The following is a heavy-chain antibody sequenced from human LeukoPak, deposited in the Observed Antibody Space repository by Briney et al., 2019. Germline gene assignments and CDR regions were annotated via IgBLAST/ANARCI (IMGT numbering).Heavy chain of an antibody. CDR1: GGSISSSSYY. Sequence: ASETLSLTCTVSGGSISSSSYYWGWIRQPPGKGLEWIGSIYYSGSTYYNPSLKSRVTISVDTSKNQFSLKLSSVTAADAAVYYCARHGRGLAVAGTYDYWGQGTLVTVSS. V-gene: IGHV4-39*01. D-gene: IGHD6-19*01. CDR3: ARHGRGLAVAGTYDY. CDR2: IYYSGST. J-gene: IGHJ4*02.